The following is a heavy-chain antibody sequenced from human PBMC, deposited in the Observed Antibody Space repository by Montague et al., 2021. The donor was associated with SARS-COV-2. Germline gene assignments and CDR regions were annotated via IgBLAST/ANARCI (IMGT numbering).Heavy chain of an antibody. D-gene: IGHD2-2*01. CDR3: AKEREVVRAARTLVAFDL. CDR1: GDSISSSSYY. J-gene: IGHJ3*01. Sequence: SETLSLTCTVSGDSISSSSYYWGWIRQPPGKGLEWIGSINNRGNTYNDPSLRSRVSISVDTSKNQFALKLTSVTAADTAMYYCAKEREVVRAARTLVAFDLWGRGTMVTVSS. V-gene: IGHV4-39*02. CDR2: INNRGNT.